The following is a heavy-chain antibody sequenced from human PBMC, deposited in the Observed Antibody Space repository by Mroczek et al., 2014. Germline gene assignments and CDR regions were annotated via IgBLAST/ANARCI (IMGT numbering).Heavy chain of an antibody. V-gene: IGHV4-34*01. Sequence: QVQLQQWGAGLLKPSETLSLTCAVYGGSFSGYYWSWIRQPPGKGLEWIGEINHSGSTNYNPSLKSRVTISVDTSKNQFSLKLSSVTAADTAVYYCARGIAAQAHYYYYYMDVWGKGTTVTVSS. D-gene: IGHD6-6*01. CDR2: INHSGST. J-gene: IGHJ6*03. CDR3: ARGIAAQAHYYYYYMDV. CDR1: GGSFSGYY.